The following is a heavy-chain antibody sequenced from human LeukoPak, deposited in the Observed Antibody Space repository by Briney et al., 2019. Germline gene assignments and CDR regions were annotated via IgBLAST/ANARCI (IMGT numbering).Heavy chain of an antibody. D-gene: IGHD3/OR15-3a*01. CDR3: ARQTGSGLFILP. V-gene: IGHV4-39*01. CDR2: VYCSGNT. Sequence: KSSETLSLTCTVSGVSISSSNSYWGWIRQPPGKGPEWIGSVYCSGNTYYNASLKSQVSISIDTSKNQFSLKLTSVTAADTAVYYCARQTGSGLFILPGGQGTLVTVSS. J-gene: IGHJ4*02. CDR1: GVSISSSNSY.